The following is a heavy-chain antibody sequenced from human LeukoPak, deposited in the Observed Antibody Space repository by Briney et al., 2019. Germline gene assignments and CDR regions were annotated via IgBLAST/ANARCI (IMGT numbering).Heavy chain of an antibody. CDR1: GDSVSSSNYY. Sequence: SETLSLTCTVSGDSVSSSNYYWAWIRQPPGKGLEWIGNIYYSGSTYYNPSLKSRLTISVDTSKNRFSLKLTSVTAADTAVYYCARLNKPGWFDPWGQGTLVTVSS. D-gene: IGHD1-14*01. CDR2: IYYSGST. J-gene: IGHJ5*02. CDR3: ARLNKPGWFDP. V-gene: IGHV4-39*01.